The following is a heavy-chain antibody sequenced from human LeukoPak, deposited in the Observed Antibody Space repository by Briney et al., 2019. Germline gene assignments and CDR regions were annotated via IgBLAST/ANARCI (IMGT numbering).Heavy chain of an antibody. V-gene: IGHV3-23*01. CDR3: AKDSSSPRLIAGALDY. J-gene: IGHJ4*02. Sequence: GGSLRLSCAASVFTFSSYAMSWVRQAPGKGLEWVSAISGSGGSTYYADSVKGRFTISRDNSKNTLYLQMNSLRAEDTAVYYCAKDSSSPRLIAGALDYWGQGTLVTVSS. CDR1: VFTFSSYA. D-gene: IGHD6-13*01. CDR2: ISGSGGST.